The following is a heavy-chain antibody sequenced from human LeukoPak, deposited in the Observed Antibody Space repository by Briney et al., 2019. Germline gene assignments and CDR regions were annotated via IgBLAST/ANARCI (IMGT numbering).Heavy chain of an antibody. Sequence: PGGSLRLSCAASGLTFSNYAMHWVRQAPGKGLEWVANIKKDASEKRYVDSVKGRFSISRDNAKNSLYLQMNSLRADDTAVYYCASEGWFGPFDYWGQGTLVTVSS. CDR2: IKKDASEK. J-gene: IGHJ4*02. D-gene: IGHD3-10*01. CDR3: ASEGWFGPFDY. V-gene: IGHV3-7*01. CDR1: GLTFSNYA.